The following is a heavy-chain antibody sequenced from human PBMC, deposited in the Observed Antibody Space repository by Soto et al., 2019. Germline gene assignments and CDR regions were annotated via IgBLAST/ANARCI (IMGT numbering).Heavy chain of an antibody. CDR1: GYTFTGYD. Sequence: QVQLVQSGAEVKKPGASVKVSCTASGYTFTGYDINWVRQAPGQGLEWLGWMSPKYGSTGYGQKFQGRVTMTRDTSISTAYMELTSLRSEDTGVYFCAREEYTGRDPFDYWGQGTLVTVSS. V-gene: IGHV1-8*01. J-gene: IGHJ4*02. D-gene: IGHD2-2*02. CDR2: MSPKYGST. CDR3: AREEYTGRDPFDY.